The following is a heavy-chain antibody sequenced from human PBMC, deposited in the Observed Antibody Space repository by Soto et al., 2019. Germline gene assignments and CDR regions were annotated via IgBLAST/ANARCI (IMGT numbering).Heavy chain of an antibody. J-gene: IGHJ4*02. D-gene: IGHD6-19*01. CDR2: ISGSGGST. CDR1: GFTFSSYA. Sequence: EVQLLESGGGLVQPGGSLRLSCAASGFTFSSYAMSWVRQAPGKGLEWVSAISGSGGSTYYADSVKGRLTISRDNSKNTRCLHMNSLRAEDRAVYYGSRLYSSGWYFDYWGQGTLVTVSS. CDR3: SRLYSSGWYFDY. V-gene: IGHV3-23*01.